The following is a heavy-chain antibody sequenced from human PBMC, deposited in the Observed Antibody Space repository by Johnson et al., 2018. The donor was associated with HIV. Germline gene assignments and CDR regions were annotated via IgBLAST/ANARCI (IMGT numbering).Heavy chain of an antibody. CDR3: ARPRRLFEGHDAFDI. D-gene: IGHD2-21*01. CDR2: ISYDGSNK. CDR1: GFTFSSHP. J-gene: IGHJ3*02. Sequence: QVQLVESGGGVVQPGRSLRLSCAASGFTFSSHPMHWVRQAPGKGLEWVAVISYDGSNKYYADSVKGQFTISRDNSKNTLYLQMNSLRAEDTGVYYCARPRRLFEGHDAFDIWGQGTMVTVSS. V-gene: IGHV3-30*04.